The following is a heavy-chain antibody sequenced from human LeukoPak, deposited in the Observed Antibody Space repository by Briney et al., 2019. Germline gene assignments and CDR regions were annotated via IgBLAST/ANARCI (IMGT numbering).Heavy chain of an antibody. V-gene: IGHV4-34*01. J-gene: IGHJ4*02. D-gene: IGHD3-3*01. CDR1: DGSFSNYY. CDR2: INHSGST. CDR3: AREDRYYDFWSGYYASIFDY. Sequence: SETLSLTCAVYDGSFSNYYWSWIRQPPGKGLEWIGEINHSGSTNDNPSLKSRVTISVDTSKNQFSLKLSSVTAADTAVYYCAREDRYYDFWSGYYASIFDYWGQGTLVTVSS.